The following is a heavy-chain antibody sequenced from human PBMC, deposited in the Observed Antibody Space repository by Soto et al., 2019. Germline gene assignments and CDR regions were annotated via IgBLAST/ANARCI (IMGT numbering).Heavy chain of an antibody. Sequence: QVQLQESGPGLVKPSETLSLTCTVSGGSVSSGSYYWSWIRQPPGKGLEWIGYIYYSGSTNYNPSLQSRVTISVDTSKNQFSLKLSSVTAADTAVYYCATVGYDFWSGYYEGYFQHWGQGTLVTVSS. J-gene: IGHJ1*01. CDR2: IYYSGST. CDR3: ATVGYDFWSGYYEGYFQH. CDR1: GGSVSSGSYY. V-gene: IGHV4-61*01. D-gene: IGHD3-3*01.